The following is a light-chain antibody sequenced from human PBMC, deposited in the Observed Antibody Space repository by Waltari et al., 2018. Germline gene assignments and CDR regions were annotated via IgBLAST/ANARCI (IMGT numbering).Light chain of an antibody. CDR3: QHYNTYSWT. J-gene: IGKJ1*01. CDR1: QSVSGW. Sequence: DIQMTQSPSTLSASVRDRVTITCRASQSVSGWLAWYQQKPGKTPKLLIYKTSNLESGVPSRFSGSGSGTEFTLTIWSLQPDDFGTYYCQHYNTYSWTFGQGTKVEI. V-gene: IGKV1-5*03. CDR2: KTS.